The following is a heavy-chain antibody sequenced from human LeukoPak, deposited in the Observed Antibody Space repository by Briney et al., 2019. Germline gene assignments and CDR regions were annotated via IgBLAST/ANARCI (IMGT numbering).Heavy chain of an antibody. D-gene: IGHD6-19*01. CDR2: IIPIFGTA. Sequence: SVKVSCKASGGTFSSYAISWVRQAPGQGLEWTGGIIPIFGTANYAQKFQGRVTITADKSTSTAYMELSSLRSEDTAVYYCARYSSGWYTNWFDPWGQGTLVTVSS. V-gene: IGHV1-69*06. CDR3: ARYSSGWYTNWFDP. CDR1: GGTFSSYA. J-gene: IGHJ5*02.